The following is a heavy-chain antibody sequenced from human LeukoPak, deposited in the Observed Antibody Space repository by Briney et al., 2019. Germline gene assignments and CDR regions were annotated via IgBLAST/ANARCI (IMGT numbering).Heavy chain of an antibody. CDR1: GGTFSRYA. CDR3: ARGWLAENTVVTPYNY. J-gene: IGHJ4*02. V-gene: IGHV1-69*01. D-gene: IGHD4-23*01. Sequence: SVKVSCKASGGTFSRYAISWVRQAPGQGLEWMGGIIPIFGTPNYAQKFQGRVTITADESTSTAYMELSSLRSEDTAVYYYARGWLAENTVVTPYNYWGQGTLVTVSS. CDR2: IIPIFGTP.